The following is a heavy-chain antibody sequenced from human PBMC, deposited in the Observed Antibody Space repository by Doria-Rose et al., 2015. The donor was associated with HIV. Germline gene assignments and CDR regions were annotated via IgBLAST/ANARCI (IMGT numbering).Heavy chain of an antibody. V-gene: IGHV1-18*01. D-gene: IGHD6-19*01. Sequence: QVQLVQSGAEVLQPGASVKVSCRTSGYSFTSYDISWVRQAPGQGLEWLGFISPYKGNRVYALKFQGRITMSTDTSTTTAYMELRSLGLDDTAVYYCARDLIAVAASLLENWGQGTLVTVSS. J-gene: IGHJ4*02. CDR3: ARDLIAVAASLLEN. CDR2: ISPYKGNR. CDR1: GYSFTSYD.